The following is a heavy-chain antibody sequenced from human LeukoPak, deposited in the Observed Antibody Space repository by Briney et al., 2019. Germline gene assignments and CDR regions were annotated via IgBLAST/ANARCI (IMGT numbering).Heavy chain of an antibody. CDR2: ISYSGST. J-gene: IGHJ6*02. D-gene: IGHD2-2*01. CDR3: ARTPGVPAAIGRYYYGMDV. CDR1: SGSITSYY. V-gene: IGHV4-59*01. Sequence: SETPSLTCTVSSGSITSYYWSWIRPPPGKGLERIGYISYSGSTHYNPSLKSRVAISVDTSKNQFSLKLSSVTAADTAVYYCARTPGVPAAIGRYYYGMDVWGQGTTVTVSS.